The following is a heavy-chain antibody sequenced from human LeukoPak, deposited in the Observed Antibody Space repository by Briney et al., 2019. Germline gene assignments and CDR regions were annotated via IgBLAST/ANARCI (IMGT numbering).Heavy chain of an antibody. V-gene: IGHV1-46*01. CDR3: ARHDLGGTSPFDY. CDR1: GYTFTDYY. J-gene: IGHJ4*02. CDR2: INPSGTST. D-gene: IGHD4-23*01. Sequence: ASVKVSCKTSGYTFTDYYMHWVRQAPGQGLEGMGIINPSGTSTTYAQKFQGRVTMTRDTSTSTDFMELSSLRPEDTAVYYCARHDLGGTSPFDYWGQGTLVTVSS.